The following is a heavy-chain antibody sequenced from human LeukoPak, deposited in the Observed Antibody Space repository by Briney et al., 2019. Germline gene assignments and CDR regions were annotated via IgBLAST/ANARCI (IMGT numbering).Heavy chain of an antibody. Sequence: GGSLRLSCAASGFTFSSYGMHWVRQAPGKGLEWVAVIWYDGSNKYYADSVKGRFTISRDNSKNPLYLQMNSLRAEDTAVYYCARDARHYYGSGSYYYYYYYYMDVWGKGTTVTVSS. CDR1: GFTFSSYG. V-gene: IGHV3-33*01. CDR2: IWYDGSNK. J-gene: IGHJ6*03. CDR3: ARDARHYYGSGSYYYYYYYYMDV. D-gene: IGHD3-10*01.